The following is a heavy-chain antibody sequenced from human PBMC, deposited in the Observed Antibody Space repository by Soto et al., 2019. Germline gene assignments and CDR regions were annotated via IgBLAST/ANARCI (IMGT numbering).Heavy chain of an antibody. V-gene: IGHV1-2*04. CDR2: INPNSGGT. CDR1: GYTFTGYY. D-gene: IGHD2-15*01. CDR3: AREGYCSGGSCYYFDY. J-gene: IGHJ4*02. Sequence: ASVKVSCKASGYTFTGYYMHWVRQAPGQGLEWMGWINPNSGGTNYAQKFQGWVTMTRDTSISTAYMELSRLRSDDTAVYYCAREGYCSGGSCYYFDYWGQGTLVTVSS.